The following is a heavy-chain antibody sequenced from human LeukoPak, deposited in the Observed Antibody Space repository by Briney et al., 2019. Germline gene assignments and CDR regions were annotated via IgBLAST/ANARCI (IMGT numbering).Heavy chain of an antibody. CDR3: ARVGRGDYGPFDY. J-gene: IGHJ4*02. CDR1: GFTFSSYS. Sequence: GGSLRLSCAASGFTFSSYSMNWVRQAPGKGLEWVSYMSSSSSTIYYADSVKGRFTISRDNAKNSLYLQMNSLRAEDTAVYYCARVGRGDYGPFDYWGQGTLVTVSS. V-gene: IGHV3-48*01. D-gene: IGHD4/OR15-4a*01. CDR2: MSSSSSTI.